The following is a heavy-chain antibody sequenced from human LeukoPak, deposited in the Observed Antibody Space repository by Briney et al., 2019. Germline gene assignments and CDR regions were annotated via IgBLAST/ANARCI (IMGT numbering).Heavy chain of an antibody. V-gene: IGHV3-30-3*01. D-gene: IGHD2-2*01. Sequence: GGSLRLSCAVSGFTFNNYAMHWVRQAPGRGLEWVAVVSYDGSNKYYADSVKGRFTISRDNSKNTLYLQMNSLRAEDTAVYYCARDLRVSAVVRGPTSDYFDYWGQGTLVTVSS. J-gene: IGHJ4*02. CDR3: ARDLRVSAVVRGPTSDYFDY. CDR1: GFTFNNYA. CDR2: VSYDGSNK.